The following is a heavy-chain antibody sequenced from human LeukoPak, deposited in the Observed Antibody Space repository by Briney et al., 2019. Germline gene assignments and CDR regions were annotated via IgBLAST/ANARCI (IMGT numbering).Heavy chain of an antibody. CDR1: GYTFTSYG. CDR3: ARDYDSGSFWGLFDY. J-gene: IGHJ4*02. V-gene: IGHV1-18*01. D-gene: IGHD1-26*01. Sequence: ASVKVSCKASGYTFTSYGISWVRQAPGQGLEWMGWISAYNGNTNYAQKLQGRVTMTTDTSTSTAYMDLRSLRSDDTAVYYCARDYDSGSFWGLFDYWGQGTLVTVSS. CDR2: ISAYNGNT.